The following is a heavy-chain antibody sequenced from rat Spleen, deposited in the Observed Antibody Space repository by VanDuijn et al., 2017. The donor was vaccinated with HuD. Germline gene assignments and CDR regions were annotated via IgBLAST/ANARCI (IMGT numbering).Heavy chain of an antibody. CDR1: GLTFSNYD. D-gene: IGHD1-9*01. Sequence: EVQLVESGGGLVKPGGSLNLSCAASGLTFSNYDMAWVRQAPTKGLEWVATISYGDSSGHSSTYYRDSVKGRFTISRDNAKSTLSLQMDSLRSEDTATYYCARRHYGYTDYFDYWGQGTLVTVSS. CDR3: ARRHYGYTDYFDY. CDR2: ISYGDSSGHSST. V-gene: IGHV5S23*01. J-gene: IGHJ3*01.